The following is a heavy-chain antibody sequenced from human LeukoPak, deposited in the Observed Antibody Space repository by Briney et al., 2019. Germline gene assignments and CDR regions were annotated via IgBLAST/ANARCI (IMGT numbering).Heavy chain of an antibody. CDR1: GGTFSTSA. V-gene: IGHV3-30-3*01. J-gene: IGHJ3*02. CDR3: ARDQDALTGNGAFDI. Sequence: PGRSLRLPCAGSGGTFSTSAMQWVRQAPGKGLEWVAVISYDGSNKYYADSVKGRLTISTDNSKNTLYLQMISLRPEDAAVYYCARDQDALTGNGAFDIWGQGTMVTVSS. CDR2: ISYDGSNK. D-gene: IGHD3-9*01.